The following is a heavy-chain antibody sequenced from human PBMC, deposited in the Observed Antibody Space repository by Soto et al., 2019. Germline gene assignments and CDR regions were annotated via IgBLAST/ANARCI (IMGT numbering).Heavy chain of an antibody. J-gene: IGHJ5*02. V-gene: IGHV4-30-2*01. CDR2: IYHSGST. Sequence: PSETLSLTCAVSGGSISSGGYSWSWIRQPPGKGLEWIGYIYHSGSTYYNPSLKSRVTISVDRSKNQFSLKLSSVTAADTAVYYCARGVDTAIVYYLPSPWFDPWGQGTLVTVSS. D-gene: IGHD5-18*01. CDR1: GGSISSGGYS. CDR3: ARGVDTAIVYYLPSPWFDP.